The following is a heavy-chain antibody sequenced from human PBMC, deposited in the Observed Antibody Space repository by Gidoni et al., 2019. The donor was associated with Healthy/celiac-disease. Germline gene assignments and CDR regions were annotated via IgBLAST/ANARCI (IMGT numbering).Heavy chain of an antibody. J-gene: IGHJ3*02. CDR2: IYYSGST. V-gene: IGHV4-59*01. CDR3: ARGSVGAFDI. D-gene: IGHD1-26*01. Sequence: QVQLQESGPGLVKPSETLSLTCTVSGGSISSYYWRWIRQPPGKGLEWIGYIYYSGSTNYNPSLKSRVTISVDTSKNQFSLKLSSVTAADTAVYYCARGSVGAFDIWGQGTMVTVSS. CDR1: GGSISSYY.